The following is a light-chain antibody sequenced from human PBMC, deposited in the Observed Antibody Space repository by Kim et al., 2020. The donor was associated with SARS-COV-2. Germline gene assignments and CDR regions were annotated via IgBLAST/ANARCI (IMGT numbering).Light chain of an antibody. Sequence: EIVMTQSPATLSVSPGERATLSCRASQSISNSLAWYQQKPGQAPRLLIYGASTRATGIPARFSGSGSGTEFTLTISSLQSEDFAVYSCQQYNNWPLTIGGGTKVDIK. CDR1: QSISNS. CDR3: QQYNNWPLT. J-gene: IGKJ4*01. CDR2: GAS. V-gene: IGKV3-15*01.